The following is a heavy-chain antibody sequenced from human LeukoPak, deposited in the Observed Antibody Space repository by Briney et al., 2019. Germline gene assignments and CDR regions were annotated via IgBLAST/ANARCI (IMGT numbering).Heavy chain of an antibody. J-gene: IGHJ4*02. D-gene: IGHD3-10*01. CDR1: GFTFSSYS. CDR2: ISSSSSYI. Sequence: GGSLRLSCAASGFTFSSYSMNWVRQAPGKGLEWVSSISSSSSYIYYADSVKGRFTIFRDNAKNTLYLQMNSLRAEDTAIYYCARGHVPGSDRHWDYWGQGALVTVSS. CDR3: ARGHVPGSDRHWDY. V-gene: IGHV3-21*01.